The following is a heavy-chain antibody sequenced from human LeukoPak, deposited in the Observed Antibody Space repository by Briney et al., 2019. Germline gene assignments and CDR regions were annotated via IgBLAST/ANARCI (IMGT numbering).Heavy chain of an antibody. Sequence: GGSLRLSCAASGFTFSSYWMHWVRQAPGKGLVWVSRINTDGGSTSYADSVKGRFTISRDNAKNTLYLQMNSLRAEDTAVYYCARDRGGNWNFIDAFDIWGQGTMVTVSS. CDR3: ARDRGGNWNFIDAFDI. D-gene: IGHD1-7*01. CDR1: GFTFSSYW. CDR2: INTDGGST. V-gene: IGHV3-74*01. J-gene: IGHJ3*02.